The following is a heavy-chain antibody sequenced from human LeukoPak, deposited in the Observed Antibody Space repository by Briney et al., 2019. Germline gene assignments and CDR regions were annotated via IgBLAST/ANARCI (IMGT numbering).Heavy chain of an antibody. CDR1: GLTFRTSA. CDR3: ARGVGYTLVS. Sequence: PGGSLRLSCSASGLTFRTSAMHWVRQAPGKGLEWVAVVSFDGSNENYADSVRGRFTISRDNSKNTLYLQMSGLRREDTAMYYCARGVGYTLVSWGQGTLVTVSS. CDR2: VSFDGSNE. V-gene: IGHV3-30-3*01. J-gene: IGHJ5*02. D-gene: IGHD5-24*01.